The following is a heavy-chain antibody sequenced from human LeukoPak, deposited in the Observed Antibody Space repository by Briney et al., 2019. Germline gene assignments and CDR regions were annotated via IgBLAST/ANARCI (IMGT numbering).Heavy chain of an antibody. Sequence: GASVKVSCKASGYTFSNFDVNWVRQAPGQGLEWMAWMNPGSGDTGYEGKFQARLSLSSNTPIITASMELTSLTSEDTAVYYCARSRRGYYMDVWGKGTTVIVSS. CDR3: ARSRRGYYMDV. J-gene: IGHJ6*03. CDR1: GYTFSNFD. V-gene: IGHV1-8*02. CDR2: MNPGSGDT.